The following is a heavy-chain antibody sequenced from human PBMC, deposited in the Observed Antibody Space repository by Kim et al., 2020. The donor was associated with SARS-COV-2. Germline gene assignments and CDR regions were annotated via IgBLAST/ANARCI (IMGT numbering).Heavy chain of an antibody. V-gene: IGHV3-7*03. CDR2: DGGVR. J-gene: IGHJ4*02. Sequence: DGGVRNNVDSVKGRFSITRDNARESLYLQMDSLRAEDTAVYYCATDYQGYWGQGTLVTVSS. CDR3: ATDYQGY.